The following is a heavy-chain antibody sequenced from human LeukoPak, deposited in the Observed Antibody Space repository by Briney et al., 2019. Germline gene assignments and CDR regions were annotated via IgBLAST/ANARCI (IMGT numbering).Heavy chain of an antibody. CDR2: ISGSGGST. Sequence: GGSLRLSCAASGFTFSSYAMSWVRQAPGKGLEWVSAISGSGGSTYYADSVKGRFTISRDNSKNTLYLQMNSLRAEDTAVYYCAKDLVVTPNYDFWSGYPGDGMDVWGQGTTVTVSS. V-gene: IGHV3-23*01. D-gene: IGHD3-3*01. CDR1: GFTFSSYA. J-gene: IGHJ6*02. CDR3: AKDLVVTPNYDFWSGYPGDGMDV.